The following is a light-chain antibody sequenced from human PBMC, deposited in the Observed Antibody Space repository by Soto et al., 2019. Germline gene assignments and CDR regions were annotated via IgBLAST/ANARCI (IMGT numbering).Light chain of an antibody. V-gene: IGKV3-20*01. Sequence: EIVLTQSPGTLSLSPGERATLSCRASQSVSSTYLAWYQQKPGQAPRLLIYGASSRATGIPDRFSGSGSGTDFTLTISRLEREDFAVYYCQQYGSSAELTFGGGTKVEIK. CDR2: GAS. CDR1: QSVSSTY. J-gene: IGKJ4*01. CDR3: QQYGSSAELT.